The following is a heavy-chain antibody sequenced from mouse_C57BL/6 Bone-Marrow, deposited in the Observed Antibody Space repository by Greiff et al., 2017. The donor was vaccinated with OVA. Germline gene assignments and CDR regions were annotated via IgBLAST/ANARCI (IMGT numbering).Heavy chain of an antibody. Sequence: VQLQQSGPVLVKPGASVKMSCKASGYTFTDYYMNWVKQSHGKSLEWIGVINPYNGGTSYNQKFKGKATLTVDKSSSTAYMELNSLTSEDSAVYYCARRITTVVARYWYFDVWGTGTTVTVSS. V-gene: IGHV1-19*01. J-gene: IGHJ1*03. D-gene: IGHD1-1*01. CDR1: GYTFTDYY. CDR3: ARRITTVVARYWYFDV. CDR2: INPYNGGT.